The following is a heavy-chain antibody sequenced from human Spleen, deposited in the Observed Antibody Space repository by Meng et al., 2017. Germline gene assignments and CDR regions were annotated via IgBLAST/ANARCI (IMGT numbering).Heavy chain of an antibody. D-gene: IGHD5/OR15-5a*01. J-gene: IGHJ4*02. Sequence: SLKISCAASGFTFDDYAMHWVRQAPGKGLEWVSGISWNSGSIGYADSVKGRFIISRDNAKNTLYLQMNSLRAEDTAVYYCARLTYSVYEYAYWGQGTLFTVSS. CDR3: ARLTYSVYEYAY. CDR1: GFTFDDYA. V-gene: IGHV3-9*01. CDR2: ISWNSGSI.